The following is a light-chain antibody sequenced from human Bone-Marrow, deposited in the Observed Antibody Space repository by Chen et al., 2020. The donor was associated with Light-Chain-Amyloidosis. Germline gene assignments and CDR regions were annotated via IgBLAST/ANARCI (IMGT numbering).Light chain of an antibody. V-gene: IGLV3-21*02. J-gene: IGLJ3*02. CDR2: DDS. Sequence: SYVLTQPSSVSVAPGQTATIACGGNNLGSTIVHWYQQTPGQAPLLVVYDDSDRPSGIPERLSCSSSLNPSTLTISRVEAGDEAVYYCHVWDRGSDRPVFGGGSKLTVL. CDR1: NLGSTI. CDR3: HVWDRGSDRPV.